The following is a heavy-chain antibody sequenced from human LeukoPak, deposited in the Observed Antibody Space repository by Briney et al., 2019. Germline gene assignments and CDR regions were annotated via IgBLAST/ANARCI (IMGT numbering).Heavy chain of an antibody. CDR2: INPNSGGT. D-gene: IGHD3-9*01. V-gene: IGHV1-2*02. J-gene: IGHJ3*02. Sequence: ASVKVSCKASGYTFTGYYMHWVRQAPGQGLEWMGWINPNSGGTNYAQKFQGRVTMTRDTSISTAHMELSRLRSDDTAVYYCARDLFYDILTGYYGSYGPAPSYHAFDIWGQGTMVTVSS. CDR3: ARDLFYDILTGYYGSYGPAPSYHAFDI. CDR1: GYTFTGYY.